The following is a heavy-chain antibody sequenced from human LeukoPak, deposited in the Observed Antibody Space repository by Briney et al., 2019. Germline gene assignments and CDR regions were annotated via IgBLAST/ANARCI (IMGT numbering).Heavy chain of an antibody. Sequence: PSETPSLTCTVSGYSISSGYYWGWIRPPPGKGLEWIGSIYHSGSTYYNPSLKSRVTISVDTSKNQFSLKLSSVTAADTAVYYCARNTVAGHDAFDIWGQGTMVTVSS. D-gene: IGHD6-19*01. J-gene: IGHJ3*02. CDR1: GYSISSGYY. V-gene: IGHV4-38-2*02. CDR3: ARNTVAGHDAFDI. CDR2: IYHSGST.